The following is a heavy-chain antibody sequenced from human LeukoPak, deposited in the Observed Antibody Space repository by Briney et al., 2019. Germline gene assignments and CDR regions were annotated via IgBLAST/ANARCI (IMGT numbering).Heavy chain of an antibody. Sequence: SQTLSLTCTVSGGSISGDDYYWSWLRQPPGKGLEWIGYIYNSGTTYYNPSLKSRVTISIDTSKNQFSLKLSSVTAADTALYYCARAPNSWYWFDHWGQGTLVTVSS. V-gene: IGHV4-30-4*01. CDR1: GGSISGDDYY. J-gene: IGHJ5*02. CDR2: IYNSGTT. CDR3: ARAPNSWYWFDH. D-gene: IGHD1-14*01.